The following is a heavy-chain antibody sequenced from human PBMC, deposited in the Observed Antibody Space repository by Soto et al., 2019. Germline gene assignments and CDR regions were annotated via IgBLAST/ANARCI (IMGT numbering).Heavy chain of an antibody. CDR2: ISWDGGST. CDR1: GFTFDDYT. J-gene: IGHJ6*02. V-gene: IGHV3-43*01. CDR3: AKDIGGIQLWDIQPCYYGMDV. Sequence: PGGSLRLSCAASGFTFDDYTMHWVRQAPGKGLEWVSLISWDGGSTYYADSVKGRFTISRDNSKNSLYLQMNSLRTEDTALYYCAKDIGGIQLWDIQPCYYGMDVWGQGTTVTVSS. D-gene: IGHD5-18*01.